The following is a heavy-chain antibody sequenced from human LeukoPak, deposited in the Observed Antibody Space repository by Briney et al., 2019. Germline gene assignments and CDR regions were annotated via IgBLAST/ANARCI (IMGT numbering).Heavy chain of an antibody. J-gene: IGHJ2*01. CDR2: ISYDGSNK. V-gene: IGHV3-30*04. Sequence: GGSLRLSCAASGFTFNNYAMHWVRQAPGKGLEWVAVISYDGSNKYYADSVKGRFTISRDNSKNTLYLQMNSLRAEDTAVYYCAKDLGGYSTWGYFDLWGRGTLVTVSS. D-gene: IGHD5-18*01. CDR3: AKDLGGYSTWGYFDL. CDR1: GFTFNNYA.